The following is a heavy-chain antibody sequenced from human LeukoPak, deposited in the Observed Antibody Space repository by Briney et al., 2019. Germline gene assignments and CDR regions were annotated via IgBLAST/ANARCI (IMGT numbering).Heavy chain of an antibody. Sequence: GASVKVSRKASGYTFTSYGISWVRQAPGQGLEWMGWVSAYNGNTNYAQKLQGRVTMTTDTSTSTAYMELRSLRSDDTAVYYCARGLTDKYYDILTGYFGGDYYYGMDVWGQGTTVTVSS. CDR1: GYTFTSYG. D-gene: IGHD3-9*01. CDR2: VSAYNGNT. V-gene: IGHV1-18*01. J-gene: IGHJ6*02. CDR3: ARGLTDKYYDILTGYFGGDYYYGMDV.